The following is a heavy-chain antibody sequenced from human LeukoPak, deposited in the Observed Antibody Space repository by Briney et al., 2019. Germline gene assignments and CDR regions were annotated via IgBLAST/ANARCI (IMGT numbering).Heavy chain of an antibody. CDR2: INPNSGDT. CDR1: GYTFSGNN. D-gene: IGHD3-22*01. J-gene: IGHJ4*02. CDR3: ATQRGSYCWETDFDY. Sequence: ASVRDSCNDSGYTFSGNNTHCVRQAPGQGLEWMGWINPNSGDTKYAQKFQGRVTMTRDTSISTAYMELSRLRSDDTAVYYCATQRGSYCWETDFDYWGQGPLVTVSS. V-gene: IGHV1-2*02.